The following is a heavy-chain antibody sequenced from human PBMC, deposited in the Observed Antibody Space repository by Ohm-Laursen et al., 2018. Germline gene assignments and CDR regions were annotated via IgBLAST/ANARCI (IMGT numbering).Heavy chain of an antibody. D-gene: IGHD1-26*01. CDR3: TRDRWDK. J-gene: IGHJ4*02. Sequence: SLRLSCSASGFTFSTYGMSWVRQAAGKGLEWVSGTSISGTFTHYADSVKGRFTISRDSGKNSLFLQMDSLRSEDSALYYCTRDRWDKWGQGTLVTVSS. CDR2: TSISGTFT. CDR1: GFTFSTYG. V-gene: IGHV3-20*04.